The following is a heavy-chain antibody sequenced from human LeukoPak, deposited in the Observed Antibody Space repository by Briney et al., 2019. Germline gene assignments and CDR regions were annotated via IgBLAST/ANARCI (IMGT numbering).Heavy chain of an antibody. CDR3: ARAVPLWFGELLLDY. Sequence: GRSLRLSCAASGFTFSSYGMHWVRQAPGKGLEWVAVISYDGSNKYYADSVKGRFTISRDNSKNTLYLQMNSLRAEDTAVYYCARAVPLWFGELLLDYWGQGTLVTVSS. CDR2: ISYDGSNK. J-gene: IGHJ4*02. CDR1: GFTFSSYG. V-gene: IGHV3-30*03. D-gene: IGHD3-10*01.